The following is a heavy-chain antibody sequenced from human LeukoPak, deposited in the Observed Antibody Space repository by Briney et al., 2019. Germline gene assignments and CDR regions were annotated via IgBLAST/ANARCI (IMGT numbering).Heavy chain of an antibody. J-gene: IGHJ4*02. V-gene: IGHV1-18*01. Sequence: ASVKVSCKASGYTFTSYGISWVRQAPGQGLEWMGWISAYNGNTNYAQELQGRVTMTTDTSTSTAYMELRSLRSDDTAVYYCAREVGGSGWYGFGYWGQGTLVTVSS. CDR3: AREVGGSGWYGFGY. CDR2: ISAYNGNT. CDR1: GYTFTSYG. D-gene: IGHD6-19*01.